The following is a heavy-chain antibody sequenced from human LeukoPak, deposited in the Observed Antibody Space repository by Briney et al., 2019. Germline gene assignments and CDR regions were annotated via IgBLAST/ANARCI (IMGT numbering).Heavy chain of an antibody. D-gene: IGHD2-15*01. CDR3: ARGFCSGGSCYLFDS. CDR1: GGSFSGYY. Sequence: SETLSLTCAVYGGSFSGYYWSWIRQPPGKGLEWIGEINHSGSTNYNPSLKSRVTMSVDTSKNQVSLKLNSVTAADTAVYYCARGFCSGGSCYLFDSWGQGTLVTVSS. J-gene: IGHJ4*02. CDR2: INHSGST. V-gene: IGHV4-34*01.